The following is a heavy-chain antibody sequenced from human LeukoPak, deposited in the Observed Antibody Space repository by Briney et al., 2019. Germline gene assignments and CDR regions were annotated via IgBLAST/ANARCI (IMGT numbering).Heavy chain of an antibody. Sequence: GGSLRLSCAASGFTFSSYSMNWVRQAPGKGLEWVSYISSSSSYIYYADSVKGRFTISRDNAKNSLYLQMNSLRAEDTAVYHCARGLGDFWSGYQYYYYYYYMDVWGKGTTVTVSS. D-gene: IGHD3-3*01. CDR1: GFTFSSYS. CDR3: ARGLGDFWSGYQYYYYYYYMDV. CDR2: ISSSSSYI. V-gene: IGHV3-21*05. J-gene: IGHJ6*03.